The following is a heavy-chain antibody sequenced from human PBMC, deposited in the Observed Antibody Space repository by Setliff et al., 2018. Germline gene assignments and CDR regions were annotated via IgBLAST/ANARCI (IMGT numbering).Heavy chain of an antibody. D-gene: IGHD3-22*01. CDR1: GYTFTNYA. Sequence: ASVKVSCKASGYTFTNYALNWVRQAPGQGLEWMGWINTNTGNPTYAQKFQGWVTMTRDTSTSTAYMELSRLRSDDTAVYYCARVKRGRSLRYYYDSSGYGDGMDVWGQGTTVTVSS. CDR2: INTNTGNP. CDR3: ARVKRGRSLRYYYDSSGYGDGMDV. J-gene: IGHJ6*02. V-gene: IGHV1-2*04.